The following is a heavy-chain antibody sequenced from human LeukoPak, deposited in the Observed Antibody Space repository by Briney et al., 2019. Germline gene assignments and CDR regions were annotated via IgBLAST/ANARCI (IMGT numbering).Heavy chain of an antibody. CDR2: IVVGSGNT. J-gene: IGHJ4*02. D-gene: IGHD2-8*02. Sequence: SVKVSCKASGFTFTSSAMQWVRQARGQRLEWIGWIVVGSGNTNYAQKFQGRVTMSTDRSTNTAYMELRSLRSDDTAVFYCARDAPAWSRDYWGQGTLVTVSS. V-gene: IGHV1-58*02. CDR1: GFTFTSSA. CDR3: ARDAPAWSRDY.